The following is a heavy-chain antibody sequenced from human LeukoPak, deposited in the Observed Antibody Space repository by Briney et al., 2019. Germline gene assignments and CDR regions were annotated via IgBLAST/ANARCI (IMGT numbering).Heavy chain of an antibody. CDR2: INHSGRT. CDR3: ARGHPESHSSSWGSPEVYYFDY. J-gene: IGHJ4*02. CDR1: GGSFSGYY. V-gene: IGHV4-34*01. Sequence: SETLSLTCAVYGGSFSGYYWSWLRQPPGKELEWIGEINHSGRTKYNPSLKSRVTISVDTSKNQFSLKLSSVTAADTAVYYCARGHPESHSSSWGSPEVYYFDYWGQGTLVTVSS. D-gene: IGHD6-13*01.